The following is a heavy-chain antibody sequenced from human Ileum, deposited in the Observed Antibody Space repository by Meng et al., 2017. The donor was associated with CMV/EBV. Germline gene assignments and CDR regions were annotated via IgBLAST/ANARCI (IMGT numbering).Heavy chain of an antibody. J-gene: IGHJ4*02. Sequence: GGSLRLSCAASGFTFSSYAMHWVRQAPGKGLEWVAVISYDGSNKYYADSVKGRFTISRDNSKNTLYLQMNSLRAEDTAVYYCARSYSSSLGADYWGQGTLVTVSS. V-gene: IGHV3-30-3*01. D-gene: IGHD6-6*01. CDR2: ISYDGSNK. CDR3: ARSYSSSLGADY. CDR1: GFTFSSYA.